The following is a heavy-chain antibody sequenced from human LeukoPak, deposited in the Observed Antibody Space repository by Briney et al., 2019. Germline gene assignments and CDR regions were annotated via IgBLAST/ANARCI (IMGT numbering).Heavy chain of an antibody. V-gene: IGHV3-23*01. J-gene: IGHJ5*02. Sequence: GGSLRLSCAASGFPFSNHAMSWVRQPPGKGLEWVAAISNGNTYYADSVRGRFAISRDDSKNMVYLQMNSLRDEDTALYYCVREAGYCASVCLKSISFDPWGQGTQVTVSS. CDR1: GFPFSNHA. CDR2: ISNGNT. D-gene: IGHD2-15*01. CDR3: VREAGYCASVCLKSISFDP.